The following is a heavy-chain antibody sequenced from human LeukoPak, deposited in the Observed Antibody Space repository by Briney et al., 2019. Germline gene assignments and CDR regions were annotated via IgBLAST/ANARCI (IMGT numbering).Heavy chain of an antibody. V-gene: IGHV4-59*01. CDR3: ARVDLEPTKRWFDP. Sequence: SETLSLTCNVSGGSINRYYWNWIRQPPGKGLGWIGYIVYTGTTHYNPSLRSRVSMSIDTSTNHFSLSLTSVTAADTAVYYCARVDLEPTKRWFDPWGQGALVTVSS. CDR2: IVYTGTT. CDR1: GGSINRYY. J-gene: IGHJ5*02. D-gene: IGHD1-14*01.